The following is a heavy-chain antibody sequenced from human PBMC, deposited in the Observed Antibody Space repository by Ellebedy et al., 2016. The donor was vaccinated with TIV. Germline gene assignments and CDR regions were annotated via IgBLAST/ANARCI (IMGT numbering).Heavy chain of an antibody. D-gene: IGHD3-10*01. J-gene: IGHJ4*02. V-gene: IGHV3-30*03. CDR1: GFTFTSYG. CDR3: ARATSGFDF. CDR2: ISYDGSNK. Sequence: PGGSLRLSCAASGFTFTSYGMPWVRQAPGKGLEWVAVISYDGSNKYYADSVKGRFTISRDNSKNKLYLQMNSLRAEDTAVYYCARATSGFDFWGQGALVTVSS.